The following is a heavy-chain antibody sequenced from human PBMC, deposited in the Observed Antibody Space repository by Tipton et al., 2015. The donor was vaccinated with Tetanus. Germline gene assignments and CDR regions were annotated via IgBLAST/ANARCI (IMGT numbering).Heavy chain of an antibody. D-gene: IGHD1-26*01. Sequence: SLRLSCSASGFIFSNYWMSWVRQAPGKGLEWVANINPGGSEGYYVDSVKGRFTISRDNTKNSLFLQMNSLRVEDTAIYYCAKTGRDYDYWGQGTLVTVSS. CDR2: INPGGSEG. V-gene: IGHV3-7*01. CDR3: AKTGRDYDY. CDR1: GFIFSNYW. J-gene: IGHJ4*02.